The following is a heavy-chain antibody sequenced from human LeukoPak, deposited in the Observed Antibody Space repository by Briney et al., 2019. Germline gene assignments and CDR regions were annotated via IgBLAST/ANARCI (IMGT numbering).Heavy chain of an antibody. CDR2: IFYSGGT. CDR3: VRRRSAYDGPDY. V-gene: IGHV4-59*08. Sequence: PSETLSLTCTVTGDSISNYYCSWIRQSPGKGLEWIGYIFYSGGTNYYNPSLKSRVTISADTSKNQFSLKLSSVTAADTAVYFCVRRRSAYDGPDYWGQGTLVTVSS. J-gene: IGHJ4*02. CDR1: GDSISNYY. D-gene: IGHD5-12*01.